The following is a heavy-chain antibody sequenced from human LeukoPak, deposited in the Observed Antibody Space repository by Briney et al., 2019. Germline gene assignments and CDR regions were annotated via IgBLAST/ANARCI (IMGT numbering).Heavy chain of an antibody. J-gene: IGHJ4*02. CDR2: IIPILGIA. D-gene: IGHD2-15*01. Sequence: SVKVSCKASGGTFSSYAISWVRQAPGQGLEWMGRIIPILGIANYAQKFQGRVTITADKSTSTAYMELSSLRSEDTAVYYCARGGYCSGGSCYIVWGKGTLVTVSS. CDR1: GGTFSSYA. V-gene: IGHV1-69*04. CDR3: ARGGYCSGGSCYIV.